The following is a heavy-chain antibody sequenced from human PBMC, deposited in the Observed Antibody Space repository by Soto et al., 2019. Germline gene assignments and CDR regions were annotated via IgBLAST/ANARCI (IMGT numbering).Heavy chain of an antibody. CDR2: FSFSGGST. D-gene: IGHD1-1*01. Sequence: EVQLLESGGGLFKPGGSLNLPFQPSGSPFPNFARSWVARPQGKGLGWVSAFSFSGGSTYYADSVKGRFTISRAISKNTLYLQMDSLRAEDTAVYYCAIKIPGTTPLDDWGQGTLVTVSS. J-gene: IGHJ4*02. CDR1: GSPFPNFA. V-gene: IGHV3-23*01. CDR3: AIKIPGTTPLDD.